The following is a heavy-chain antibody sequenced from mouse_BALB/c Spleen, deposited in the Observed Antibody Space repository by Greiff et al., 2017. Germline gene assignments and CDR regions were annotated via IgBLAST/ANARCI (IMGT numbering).Heavy chain of an antibody. Sequence: VQLQQSGAELVRPGALVKLSCKASGFNIKDYYMHWVKQRPEQGLEWIGWIDPENGNTTYDPKFQGKASITADTSSNTAYLQLSSLTSEDTAVYYCARKRDAMDYWGQGTSVTVSS. J-gene: IGHJ4*01. CDR2: IDPENGNT. CDR1: GFNIKDYY. V-gene: IGHV14-1*02. CDR3: ARKRDAMDY.